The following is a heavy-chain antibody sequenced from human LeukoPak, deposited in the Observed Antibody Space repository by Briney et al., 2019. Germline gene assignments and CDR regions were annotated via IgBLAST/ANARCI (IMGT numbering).Heavy chain of an antibody. Sequence: SETLSLTCTVSGGSISRYYWSCIRQPPGKGLEWIGYIYYSGSTNYNPSLKSRVTISVDTSKNQFSLKLSSVPAAATAVYYCARVDILTGSTNYWGQGTLVTVSS. V-gene: IGHV4-59*01. CDR1: GGSISRYY. CDR2: IYYSGST. CDR3: ARVDILTGSTNY. J-gene: IGHJ4*02. D-gene: IGHD3-9*01.